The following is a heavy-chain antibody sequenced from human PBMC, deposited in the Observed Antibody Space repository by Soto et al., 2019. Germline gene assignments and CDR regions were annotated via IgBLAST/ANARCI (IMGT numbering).Heavy chain of an antibody. V-gene: IGHV3-30-3*01. D-gene: IGHD5-18*01. CDR3: AREMDKATYYGLDV. Sequence: VGSLRLSCAASGFTFSNAWMSWVRQAPGKGLEWVAVISYDGSNKYYADSVKGRFTISRDNSKNTLYLQMNSLRAEDTAVYYCAREMDKATYYGLDVWGQGTTVTSP. CDR2: ISYDGSNK. J-gene: IGHJ6*02. CDR1: GFTFSNAW.